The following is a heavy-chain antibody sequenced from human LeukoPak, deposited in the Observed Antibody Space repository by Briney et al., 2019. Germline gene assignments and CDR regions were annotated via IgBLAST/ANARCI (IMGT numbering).Heavy chain of an antibody. CDR2: INAGNGNT. D-gene: IGHD2-15*01. CDR3: ARGLRYSHAFDI. J-gene: IGHJ3*02. CDR1: GYTFTSYG. Sequence: GASVKVSRKASGYTFTSYGISWVRQAPGQRLEWMGWINAGNGNTKYSQEFQGRVTITRDTSASTAYMELSSLRSEDMAVYYCARGLRYSHAFDIWGQGTMVTVSS. V-gene: IGHV1-3*03.